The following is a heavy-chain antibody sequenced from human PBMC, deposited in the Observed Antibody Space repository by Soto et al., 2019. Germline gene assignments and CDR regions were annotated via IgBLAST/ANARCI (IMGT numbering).Heavy chain of an antibody. Sequence: GGSLRLSCAASGFTFSTYAMSWVRQAPGKGLEWVSGMSGSGGSTYYADSVKGRFTISRDNSKNTLYLQMNSLRAEDTAAYYCAKGNGMDVWGQGTTVTVSS. J-gene: IGHJ6*02. CDR2: MSGSGGST. CDR3: AKGNGMDV. CDR1: GFTFSTYA. V-gene: IGHV3-23*01.